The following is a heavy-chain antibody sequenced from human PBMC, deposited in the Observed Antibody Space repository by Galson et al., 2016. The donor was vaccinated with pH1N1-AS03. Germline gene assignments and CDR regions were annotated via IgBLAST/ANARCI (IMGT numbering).Heavy chain of an antibody. CDR1: GGIFSNYA. J-gene: IGHJ6*02. Sequence: SVKVSCKASGGIFSNYAISWVRQAPGQGLEWMGGIIPMLGTANYAQKFQGRVTITADESTRTAYMELSSLTSEDTAVYYCATGLSVAGTHYEYYGVDGWGQGTTVIVSS. CDR2: IIPMLGTA. V-gene: IGHV1-69*13. D-gene: IGHD6-19*01. CDR3: ATGLSVAGTHYEYYGVDG.